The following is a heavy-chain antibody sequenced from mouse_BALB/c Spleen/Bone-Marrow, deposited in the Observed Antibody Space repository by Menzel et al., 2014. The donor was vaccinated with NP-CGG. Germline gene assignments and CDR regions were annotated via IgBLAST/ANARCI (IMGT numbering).Heavy chain of an antibody. D-gene: IGHD2-3*01. Sequence: PEKRLEWVATISSGGSYTYYPDSVKGRFTISRDNAKNTLYLQMSSLKSEDTAMYYCTRDLYDGYYYYAMDYWGQGTSVTVSS. J-gene: IGHJ4*01. CDR2: ISSGGSYT. V-gene: IGHV5-6-4*01. CDR3: TRDLYDGYYYYAMDY.